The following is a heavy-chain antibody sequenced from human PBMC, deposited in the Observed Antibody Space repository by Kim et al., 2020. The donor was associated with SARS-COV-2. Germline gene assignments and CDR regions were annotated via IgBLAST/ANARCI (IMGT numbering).Heavy chain of an antibody. J-gene: IGHJ4*02. D-gene: IGHD3-9*01. Sequence: GGSLRLSCAASGFTFSSYSMNWVRQAPGKGLEWVSSISSSSSYIYYADSVKGRFTISRDNAKNSLYLQMNSLRAEDTAVYYCAREVSSEYYDFLTGYYKRYYFDYWGQETLVSVPS. CDR2: ISSSSSYI. CDR1: GFTFSSYS. CDR3: AREVSSEYYDFLTGYYKRYYFDY. V-gene: IGHV3-21*01.